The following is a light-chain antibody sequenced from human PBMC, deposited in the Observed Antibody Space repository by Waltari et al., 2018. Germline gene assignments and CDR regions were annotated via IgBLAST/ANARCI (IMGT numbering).Light chain of an antibody. J-gene: IGLJ2*01. V-gene: IGLV3-1*01. CDR1: QSVSGL. Sequence: SYELTQPPSGSVSPGQTPTISRPATQSVSGLASWYQQKPRQPPALLIFQNRRRTLVVPERFSGSKSGNTATLTISGTQAMDEADYYCQTWDRGTPIFGGGTKLTVL. CDR2: QNR. CDR3: QTWDRGTPI.